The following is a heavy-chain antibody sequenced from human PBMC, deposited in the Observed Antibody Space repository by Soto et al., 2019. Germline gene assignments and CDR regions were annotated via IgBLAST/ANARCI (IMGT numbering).Heavy chain of an antibody. J-gene: IGHJ5*02. D-gene: IGHD6-13*01. CDR2: IIPIFGTA. V-gene: IGHV1-69*13. CDR1: GGTFSSYA. CDR3: ARASSYSSSWYNWFDP. Sequence: ASVKVSCKASGGTFSSYAISWVRQAPGQGLEWMGGIIPIFGTANYAQKFQGRVTITADESTSTAYMELSSLRSEDTAVYYCARASSYSSSWYNWFDPWGQGTLVTVSS.